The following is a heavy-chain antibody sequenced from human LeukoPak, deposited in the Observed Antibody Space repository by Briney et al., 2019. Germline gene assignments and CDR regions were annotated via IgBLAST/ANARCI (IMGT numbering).Heavy chain of an antibody. Sequence: GGSLRLSCAASGFTFRSYWMSWVRQAPGQGLEWVSATSGSGGNTYYADSVKGRFTISRDNSKNTLYLQMNSLRAADTAVYYCAKAGGGSYFPYWGQGTLVTVSS. CDR2: TSGSGGNT. CDR1: GFTFRSYW. CDR3: AKAGGGSYFPY. D-gene: IGHD1-26*01. J-gene: IGHJ4*02. V-gene: IGHV3-23*01.